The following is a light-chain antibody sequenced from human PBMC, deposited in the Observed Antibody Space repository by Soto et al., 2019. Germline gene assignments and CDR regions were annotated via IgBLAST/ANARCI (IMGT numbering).Light chain of an antibody. CDR3: QQYDNLPFT. J-gene: IGKJ3*01. V-gene: IGKV1-33*01. CDR1: QDISNY. Sequence: DIQMTQSPSSLSASVGDRVTITCQASQDISNYLNWYQQRPGQAPKLLIYGASNLETGVPPRFSGSASGTDFSFTISSLQPEDIATYYCQQYDNLPFTFGPGTKVDIK. CDR2: GAS.